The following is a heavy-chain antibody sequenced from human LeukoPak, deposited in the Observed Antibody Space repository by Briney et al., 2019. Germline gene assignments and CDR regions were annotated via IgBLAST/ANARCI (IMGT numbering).Heavy chain of an antibody. CDR3: ARDHSSSGQLFDY. CDR2: ISAYNGNT. J-gene: IGHJ4*02. Sequence: GASVKVSCKTSGYTFTTYGISWVRQAPGQGLEWMGWISAYNGNTMYAQKFQGRVTMTTDTSTSTAYMEMRSLRSDDTAIYYCARDHSSSGQLFDYWGQGTLVTVSP. V-gene: IGHV1-18*01. D-gene: IGHD6-13*01. CDR1: GYTFTTYG.